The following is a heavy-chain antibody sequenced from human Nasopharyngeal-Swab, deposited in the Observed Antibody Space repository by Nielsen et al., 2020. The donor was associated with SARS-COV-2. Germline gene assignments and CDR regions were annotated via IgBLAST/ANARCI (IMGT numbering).Heavy chain of an antibody. Sequence: SETLSLTCTVSGGSISTYYWSWIRQPPGKGLEWIGYIYYSGSTNYNPSLKSRVTISVDTSKNQLSLKLSSVTAADTAVYYCARSRREWYGDYHYFDYWGQGTLVTVSS. CDR1: GGSISTYY. CDR3: ARSRREWYGDYHYFDY. J-gene: IGHJ4*02. CDR2: IYYSGST. V-gene: IGHV4-59*13. D-gene: IGHD4-17*01.